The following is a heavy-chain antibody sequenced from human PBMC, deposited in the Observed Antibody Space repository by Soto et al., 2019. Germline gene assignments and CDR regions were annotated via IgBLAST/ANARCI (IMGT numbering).Heavy chain of an antibody. CDR2: MNPHSGNT. D-gene: IGHD6-13*01. J-gene: IGHJ4*02. Sequence: QVQLVQSGAEVKKPGASVKVSCKASGYTFTSYDINWVRQATGQGLEWMGWMNPHSGNTAYAQKFQGRVTMTRNTSISTADMELSRLSSEATAVYYCARELQQLVNWGQGTLVTVSS. CDR1: GYTFTSYD. CDR3: ARELQQLVN. V-gene: IGHV1-8*01.